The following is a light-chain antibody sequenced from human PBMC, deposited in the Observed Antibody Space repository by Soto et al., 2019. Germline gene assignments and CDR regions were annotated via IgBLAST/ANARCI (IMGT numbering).Light chain of an antibody. CDR2: EVS. CDR3: SSYTSSDTYV. J-gene: IGLJ1*01. CDR1: SSDVGGYNY. Sequence: QSALTQPASVSGSPGQPITISCTGTSSDVGGYNYVSWYQQHPGKAPKLMIYEVSNRPSGVSNRFSGSKSGNTASLTISGLQAEDEADYYCSSYTSSDTYVFGTGTKVTVL. V-gene: IGLV2-14*01.